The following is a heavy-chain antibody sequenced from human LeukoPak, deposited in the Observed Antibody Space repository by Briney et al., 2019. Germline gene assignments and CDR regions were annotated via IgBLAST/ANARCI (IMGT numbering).Heavy chain of an antibody. CDR1: GYTFTSYG. Sequence: ASVKVSCKASGYTFTSYGISWVRQAPGQGLEWMGWISAYNGNTNYAQKLQGRVTMTTDTSTSTAYMELRSLRSDDTAVYYCASRDRITMVRGVQDAFDIWGQGTMVTVSS. CDR3: ASRDRITMVRGVQDAFDI. V-gene: IGHV1-18*01. D-gene: IGHD3-10*01. CDR2: ISAYNGNT. J-gene: IGHJ3*02.